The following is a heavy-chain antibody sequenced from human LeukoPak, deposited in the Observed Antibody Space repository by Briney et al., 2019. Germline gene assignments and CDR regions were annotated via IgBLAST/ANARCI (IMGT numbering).Heavy chain of an antibody. CDR2: IWSDGSNT. D-gene: IGHD3-22*01. CDR3: ARAVMVSLGFDSRGYSQD. J-gene: IGHJ4*02. V-gene: IGHV3-33*01. CDR1: GFNFRRYG. Sequence: GRSLRLSCAASGFNFRRYGLHWVRQAPGKSLEWVAFIWSDGSNTNYADSVKGRFTISRDISKNSLYLQMNSLRAEDTAVYYCARAVMVSLGFDSRGYSQDWGQGSLVTVSS.